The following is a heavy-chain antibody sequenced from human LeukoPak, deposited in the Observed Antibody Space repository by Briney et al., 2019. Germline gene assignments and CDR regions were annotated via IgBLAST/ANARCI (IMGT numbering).Heavy chain of an antibody. J-gene: IGHJ4*02. D-gene: IGHD6-19*01. CDR2: INHSGST. CDR3: ARATTSSSGWSLQSYYFDY. V-gene: IGHV4-34*01. CDR1: GGSFSGYY. Sequence: SETLSLTCAVYGGSFSGYYWSWIRQPPGKGLEWIGEINHSGSTNYNPSLKSRVTISVDTSKNQFSLKLSSVTAADTAVYYCARATTSSSGWSLQSYYFDYWGQGTLVTVSS.